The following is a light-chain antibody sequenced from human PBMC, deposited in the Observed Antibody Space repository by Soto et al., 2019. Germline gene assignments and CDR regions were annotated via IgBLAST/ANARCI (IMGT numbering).Light chain of an antibody. V-gene: IGLV2-14*01. CDR1: SSDVGGYNF. CDR3: SSYTSNNTHV. Sequence: QSALTQPASVSGSPGQSITISCTGTSSDVGGYNFVSWYQQHPGKAPKLIISDVSNRPSGVSTRFSGSKSGNTASLTISGLQAEDEADYYCSSYTSNNTHVFGTGTKLTVL. CDR2: DVS. J-gene: IGLJ1*01.